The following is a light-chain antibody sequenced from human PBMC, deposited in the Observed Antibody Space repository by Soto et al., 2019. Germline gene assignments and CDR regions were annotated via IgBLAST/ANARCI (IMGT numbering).Light chain of an antibody. Sequence: EIEMTRSPDTLSVSPGERATLSCRASQSVSGNLAWYQQKPGQAPRLLIYGASTRATGIPARFSGSGSGTEFTLTISSLQSEDFAIYYCQQYNKWPPITFGQGTRLEI. CDR1: QSVSGN. V-gene: IGKV3-15*01. CDR2: GAS. CDR3: QQYNKWPPIT. J-gene: IGKJ5*01.